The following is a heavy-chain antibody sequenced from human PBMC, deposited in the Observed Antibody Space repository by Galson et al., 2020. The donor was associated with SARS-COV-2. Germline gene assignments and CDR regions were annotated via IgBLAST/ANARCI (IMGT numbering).Heavy chain of an antibody. V-gene: IGHV3-30-3*01. Sequence: GESLKISCAASGFTFSSYAMHWVRQAPGMGLEWVAVISYDGSNKYYADSVKGRFTISRDNSKNTLYLQMNSLRAEDTAVYYCARGNYDYVWGSYRYGIWGQGTMVTVSS. CDR1: GFTFSSYA. D-gene: IGHD3-16*02. CDR3: ARGNYDYVWGSYRYGI. J-gene: IGHJ3*02. CDR2: ISYDGSNK.